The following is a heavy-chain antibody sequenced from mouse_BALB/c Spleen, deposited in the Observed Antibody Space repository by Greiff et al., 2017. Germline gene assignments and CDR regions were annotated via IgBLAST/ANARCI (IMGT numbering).Heavy chain of an antibody. V-gene: IGHV2-9*02. CDR3: ARERPYYGNYLYYFDY. CDR2: IWAGGST. Sequence: QVHVKQSGPGLVAPSQSLSITCTVSGFSLTSYGVHWVRQPPGKGLEWLGVIWAGGSTNYNSALMSRLSISKDNSKSQVFLKMNSLQTDDTAMYYCARERPYYGNYLYYFDYWGQGTTLTVSS. CDR1: GFSLTSYG. J-gene: IGHJ2*01. D-gene: IGHD2-10*01.